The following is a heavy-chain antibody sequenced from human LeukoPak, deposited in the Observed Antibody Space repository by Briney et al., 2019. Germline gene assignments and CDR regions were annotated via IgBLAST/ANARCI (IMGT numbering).Heavy chain of an antibody. CDR2: ISGGSRYT. Sequence: GGSLRLSCAASGFTFSDYYMSWIRQAPGNGLERVSYISGGSRYTNYADSVKGRFTISRDNAKNSLYLQMNSLRAEDTAVYYCAREYGSGSCFDFWGQGTLVTVSS. D-gene: IGHD3-10*01. CDR1: GFTFSDYY. CDR3: AREYGSGSCFDF. V-gene: IGHV3-11*05. J-gene: IGHJ4*02.